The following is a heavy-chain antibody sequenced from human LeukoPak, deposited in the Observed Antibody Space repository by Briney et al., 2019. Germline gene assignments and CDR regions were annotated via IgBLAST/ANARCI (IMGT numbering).Heavy chain of an antibody. J-gene: IGHJ6*03. CDR3: TRDLRLSGYCSGTSCCPHYYYYMDV. V-gene: IGHV3-66*01. Sequence: PGGSLRLSCAASGFTFSSYGMHWVRQAPGKGLEWVSVIYSCGSTYYADSVKGRFTISRDSSTNTLYLQMNSLRAEDTAVYYCTRDLRLSGYCSGTSCCPHYYYYMDVWGKGITVTVSS. CDR2: IYSCGST. D-gene: IGHD2-2*01. CDR1: GFTFSSYG.